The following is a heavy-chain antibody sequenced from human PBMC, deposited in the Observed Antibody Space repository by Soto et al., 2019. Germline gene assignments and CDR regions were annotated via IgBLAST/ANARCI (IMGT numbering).Heavy chain of an antibody. CDR1: GIRFSDYY. D-gene: IGHD3-3*01. CDR2: INGGGGTI. V-gene: IGHV3-11*01. CDR3: AADPTMRGYFRFGP. Sequence: LRLSCAASGIRFSDYYMSWIRQAPGKGLEWVSYINGGGGTIYYADSVRGRFTISRDNAKNTLYLQMNSLRAEDTAVYYCAADPTMRGYFRFGPWGQGTQVTVSS. J-gene: IGHJ5*02.